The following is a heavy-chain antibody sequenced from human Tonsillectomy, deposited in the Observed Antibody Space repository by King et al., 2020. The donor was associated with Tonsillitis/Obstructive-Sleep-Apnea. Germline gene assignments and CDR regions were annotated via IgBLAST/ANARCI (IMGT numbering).Heavy chain of an antibody. CDR3: ARDGGVDAFDI. D-gene: IGHD3-10*01. Sequence: QLQESGPGLVKPSETLSLTCTVSGVSISHDYWSWIRQPPGKGLEWIGYIYYSGTTNYNPSLKSRVTISVDTSKNQFSLRLSSVTAADTAVYYCARDGGVDAFDIWGQGTMVTVSS. V-gene: IGHV4-59*01. CDR2: IYYSGTT. CDR1: GVSISHDY. J-gene: IGHJ3*02.